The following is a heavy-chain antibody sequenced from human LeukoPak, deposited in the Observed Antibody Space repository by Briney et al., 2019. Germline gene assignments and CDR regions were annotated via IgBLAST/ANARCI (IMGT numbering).Heavy chain of an antibody. V-gene: IGHV4-39*07. Sequence: SETLSLTCTVSGGSISSSSYYWGWIRQPPGKGLEWIGSIYYSGSTYYNPSLKSRVTISVDTSKNQFSLKLSSVTAADTAVYYCARVEWFGTHYYYGMDVWGQGTTVTVSS. CDR3: ARVEWFGTHYYYGMDV. D-gene: IGHD3-10*01. CDR1: GGSISSSSYY. J-gene: IGHJ6*02. CDR2: IYYSGST.